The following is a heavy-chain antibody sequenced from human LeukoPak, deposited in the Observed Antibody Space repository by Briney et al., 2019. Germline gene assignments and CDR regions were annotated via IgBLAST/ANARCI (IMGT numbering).Heavy chain of an antibody. V-gene: IGHV1-18*01. CDR1: GYTFTSYG. D-gene: IGHD3-3*01. CDR3: ARSDRYDFWSGYYSPYYYYYGMDV. CDR2: ISAYNGNT. Sequence: ASVKVSCKASGYTFTSYGISWVRQAPGQGLEWMGWISAYNGNTNYAQKLRGRVTMTTDTSTSTAYMELRSLRSDDTAVYYCARSDRYDFWSGYYSPYYYYYGMDVWGQGTTVTVSS. J-gene: IGHJ6*02.